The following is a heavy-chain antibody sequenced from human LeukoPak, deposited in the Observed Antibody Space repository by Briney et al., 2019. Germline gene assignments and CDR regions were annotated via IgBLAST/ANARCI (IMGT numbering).Heavy chain of an antibody. CDR3: ARDPRNVGLAP. V-gene: IGHV3-74*01. CDR2: NNGDGSTT. Sequence: GGSLRLSCAASGFTFSSYAMSWDRQAPGKGLMYISRNNGDGSTTNYADVVKGRFTMSRDNVKNTLYLQMNSLRVEDTAVYYCARDPRNVGLAPWGQGTLVTVSS. J-gene: IGHJ5*02. D-gene: IGHD2-15*01. CDR1: GFTFSSYA.